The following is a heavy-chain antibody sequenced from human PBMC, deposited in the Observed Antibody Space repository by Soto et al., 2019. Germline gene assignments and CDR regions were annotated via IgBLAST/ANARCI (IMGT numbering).Heavy chain of an antibody. D-gene: IGHD6-19*01. CDR3: ARVAYGNGWIFDH. CDR2: IKQDGSEK. CDR1: GFIFTTYN. V-gene: IGHV3-7*01. Sequence: EVQLVESGGGLVKPGGSLRLSCAASGFIFTTYNMHWVRQAPGKGLEWVANIKQDGSEKYYVDSVKGRFTLSRDNAQNSLQLQMNSLRAEDTAIYFCARVAYGNGWIFDHWGQGTLLTVSS. J-gene: IGHJ4*01.